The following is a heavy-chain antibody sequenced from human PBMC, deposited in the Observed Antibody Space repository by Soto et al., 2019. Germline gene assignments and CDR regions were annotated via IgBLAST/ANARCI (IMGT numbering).Heavy chain of an antibody. J-gene: IGHJ6*02. Sequence: PSETLSLTCAVSGGSISSSNWWSWVRQPPGKGLEWIGEIYHSGSTNYNPSLKSRVTISVDKSKNQFSLKLSSVTAADTAVYYCARVGGILWFGDSLVNSYYGMDVWGQGTTVTVSS. CDR1: GGSISSSNW. CDR3: ARVGGILWFGDSLVNSYYGMDV. CDR2: IYHSGST. V-gene: IGHV4-4*02. D-gene: IGHD3-10*01.